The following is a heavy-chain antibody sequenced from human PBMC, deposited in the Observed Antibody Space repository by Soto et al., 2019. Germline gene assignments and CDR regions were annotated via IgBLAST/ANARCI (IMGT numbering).Heavy chain of an antibody. J-gene: IGHJ4*02. D-gene: IGHD1-26*01. V-gene: IGHV3-21*01. CDR2: ISSSSSYI. Sequence: EVQLVESGGGLVKPGGSLRLSCAASGFTFSSYSMNWVRQAPGKGLEWVSSISSSSSYIYYADSVKGRFTISRDNAKNSRYLQMNSLRAEDTAVYYCARDFVVGSYHDYWGQGTLVTVSS. CDR1: GFTFSSYS. CDR3: ARDFVVGSYHDY.